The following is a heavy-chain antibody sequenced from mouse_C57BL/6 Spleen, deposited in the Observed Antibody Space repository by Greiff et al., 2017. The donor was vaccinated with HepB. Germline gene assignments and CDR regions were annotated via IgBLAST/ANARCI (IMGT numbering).Heavy chain of an antibody. J-gene: IGHJ3*01. CDR1: GFNIKDYY. V-gene: IGHV14-1*01. D-gene: IGHD1-1*01. CDR3: TTGFQITTVVEGLFAY. CDR2: IDPEDGDT. Sequence: EVQRVESGAELVRPGASVKLSCTASGFNIKDYYMHWVKQRPEQGLEWIGRIDPEDGDTEYAPKFQGKATMTADTSSNTAYLQLSSLTSEDTAVYYCTTGFQITTVVEGLFAYGGQGTLVTVSA.